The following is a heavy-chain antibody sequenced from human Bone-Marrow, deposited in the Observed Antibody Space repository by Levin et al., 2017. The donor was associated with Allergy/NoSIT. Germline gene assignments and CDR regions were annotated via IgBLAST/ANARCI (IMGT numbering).Heavy chain of an antibody. D-gene: IGHD4-17*01. CDR1: GFTFDDYK. J-gene: IGHJ4*02. CDR3: AKDFGDYSLDY. Sequence: LSLTCAAFGFTFDDYKMHWVRQAPGKGLEWVSLISWDGGSRYYADSVKGRFTISRDNSKNSLYLQMNSLRSEDTALYYCAKDFGDYSLDYWGQGTLVTVSS. CDR2: ISWDGGSR. V-gene: IGHV3-43*01.